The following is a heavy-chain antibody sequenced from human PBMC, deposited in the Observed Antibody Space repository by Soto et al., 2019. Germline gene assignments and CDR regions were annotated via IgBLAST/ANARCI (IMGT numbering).Heavy chain of an antibody. CDR2: IIPIFGTA. CDR3: ARGQELGGRDYYGMDV. J-gene: IGHJ6*02. Sequence: QVQLVQSGAEVKKPGSSVKVSCKASGGTVSSYAISWVRQAPGQGLEWMGGIIPIFGTANYAQKFQGRVTITADESTSTAYMELSSLRSEDTAVYYCARGQELGGRDYYGMDVWGQGTTVTVSS. D-gene: IGHD6-13*01. V-gene: IGHV1-69*01. CDR1: GGTVSSYA.